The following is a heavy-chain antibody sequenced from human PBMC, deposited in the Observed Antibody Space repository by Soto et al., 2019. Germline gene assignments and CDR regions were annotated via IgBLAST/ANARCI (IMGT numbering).Heavy chain of an antibody. V-gene: IGHV1-2*04. Sequence: ASVKVSCKASGYTFTGYYMHWVRQAPGQGLEWMGWINPNSGGTNYAQKFQGWVTMTRDTSISTAYMELSRLRSDDTAVYYCARHFLGVDIFRDVDYSGMDVWGQGTTVTVSS. CDR2: INPNSGGT. CDR3: ARHFLGVDIFRDVDYSGMDV. J-gene: IGHJ6*02. D-gene: IGHD2-15*01. CDR1: GYTFTGYY.